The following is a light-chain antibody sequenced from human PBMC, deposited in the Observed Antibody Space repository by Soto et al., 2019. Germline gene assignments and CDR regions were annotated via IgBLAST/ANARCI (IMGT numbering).Light chain of an antibody. CDR3: QQYGSSPRT. Sequence: IVVTQSPGTLSLSPGERATLSCRASQSVSSSYLAWYQQKPGQAPRLLIYGASSRATGIPYRFSGSGSGTDFTLTISRLEPEDFAVYYCQQYGSSPRTFGQGTKVDIK. J-gene: IGKJ1*01. V-gene: IGKV3-20*01. CDR1: QSVSSSY. CDR2: GAS.